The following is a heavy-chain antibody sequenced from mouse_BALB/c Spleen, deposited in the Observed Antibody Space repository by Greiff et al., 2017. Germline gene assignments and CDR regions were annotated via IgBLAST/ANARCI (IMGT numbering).Heavy chain of an antibody. CDR2: ISYSGST. CDR3: ARTGLRRGAWFAY. CDR1: GYSITSDYA. D-gene: IGHD2-4*01. Sequence: EVKLEESGPGLVKPSQSLSLTCTVTGYSITSDYAWNWIRQFPGNTLEWMGYISYSGSTSYNPSLKSRISITRDTSKNQFFLQLNSVTTEDTATYYCARTGLRRGAWFAYWGQGTLVTVSA. V-gene: IGHV3-2*02. J-gene: IGHJ3*01.